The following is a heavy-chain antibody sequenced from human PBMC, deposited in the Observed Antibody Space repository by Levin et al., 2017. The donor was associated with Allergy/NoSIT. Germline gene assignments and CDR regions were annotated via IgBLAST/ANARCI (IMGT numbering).Heavy chain of an antibody. CDR2: VYYSGST. D-gene: IGHD2/OR15-2a*01. CDR1: GSGSISTSSYF. Sequence: SQTLSLTCTVSGSGSISTSSYFWGWIRQPPGKGLEYIGNVYYSGSTYYNPSFNGRVTISVDTAKNQFSLELRSLNAADTAVYYCARLYCNDPNAYSSWQSMVQHCFDHWGQGTPVTVSS. V-gene: IGHV4-39*07. J-gene: IGHJ4*02. CDR3: ARLYCNDPNAYSSWQSMVQHCFDH.